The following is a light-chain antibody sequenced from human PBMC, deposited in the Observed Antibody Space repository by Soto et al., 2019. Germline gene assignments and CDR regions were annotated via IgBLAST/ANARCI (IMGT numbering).Light chain of an antibody. Sequence: EIGLTQSPATLSLSPGERATLACRASRSVRSYLAWYQQKRGQAPRLLIYESPNRAAGIPARFRGSGSDTDFTPTIRNLEPEDFAVYCCQQRYAWPPITFGQGTRLEIK. CDR3: QQRYAWPPIT. CDR2: ESP. V-gene: IGKV3-11*01. J-gene: IGKJ5*01. CDR1: RSVRSY.